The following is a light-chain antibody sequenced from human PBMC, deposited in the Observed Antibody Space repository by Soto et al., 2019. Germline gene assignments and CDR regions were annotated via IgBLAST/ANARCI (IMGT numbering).Light chain of an antibody. CDR3: LQDYNYPWT. Sequence: AIQMTQSPSSLSASVGDRVTITCRASQGIRNDLGWYQQKPGKTPKLLIYAASSLQSGVPSRFNGSGSGTDFTLTISSLQPEDFATYYCLQDYNYPWTFGQGTKVEIK. V-gene: IGKV1-6*01. CDR2: AAS. CDR1: QGIRND. J-gene: IGKJ1*01.